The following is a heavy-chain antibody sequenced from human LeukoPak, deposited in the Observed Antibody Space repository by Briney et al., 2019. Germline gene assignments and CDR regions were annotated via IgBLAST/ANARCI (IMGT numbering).Heavy chain of an antibody. D-gene: IGHD3-22*01. CDR2: IYYSGST. V-gene: IGHV4-31*11. CDR3: ARSVYDSSGYRFAFDI. CDR1: GGSFSGYY. Sequence: SETLSLTCAVYGGSFSGYYWSWIRQHPGKGLEWIGYIYYSGSTYYNPSLKSRVTISVDTSKNQFSLKLSSVTAADTAVYYCARSVYDSSGYRFAFDIWGQGTMVTVSS. J-gene: IGHJ3*02.